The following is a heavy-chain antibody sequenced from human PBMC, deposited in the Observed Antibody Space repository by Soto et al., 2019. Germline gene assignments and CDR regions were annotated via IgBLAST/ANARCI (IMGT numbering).Heavy chain of an antibody. CDR1: GFTFTTYS. V-gene: IGHV3-48*02. CDR3: VRDAGSWGY. Sequence: EVQLVESGGGLVQPGGSLRLSCAASGFTFTTYSMNWVRQAPGKGLEWVSYISSSSSTTYYADSVKGRFTISRDNAKNSLYLQMNRLRDEDTAVYYCVRDAGSWGYWGQGTLVTVSS. D-gene: IGHD3-10*01. J-gene: IGHJ4*02. CDR2: ISSSSSTT.